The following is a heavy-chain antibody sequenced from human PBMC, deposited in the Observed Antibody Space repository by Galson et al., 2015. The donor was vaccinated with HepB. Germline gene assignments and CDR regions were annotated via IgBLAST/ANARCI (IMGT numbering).Heavy chain of an antibody. Sequence: SLRLSCAASGFSFSGYSMHWVRQAPGKGLEWVSSISSSSRYIDYAGSVKGRFTVSRDNAKNSLYLQMNSLRAEDTAVYYCARDLVQWGGPDYYYYYGMDVWGQGTTVTVSS. D-gene: IGHD3-16*01. V-gene: IGHV3-21*01. CDR3: ARDLVQWGGPDYYYYYGMDV. CDR1: GFSFSGYS. CDR2: ISSSSRYI. J-gene: IGHJ6*02.